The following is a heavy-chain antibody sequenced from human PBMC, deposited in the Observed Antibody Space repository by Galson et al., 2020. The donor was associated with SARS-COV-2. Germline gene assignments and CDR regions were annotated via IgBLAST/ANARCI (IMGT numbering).Heavy chain of an antibody. CDR2: INPNSGGT. J-gene: IGHJ3*02. D-gene: IGHD2-2*01. V-gene: IGHV1-2*02. CDR3: ARSSSYCSSTSCYEGAFDI. CDR1: GYTFTGYY. Sequence: ASVKVSCKASGYTFTGYYMHWVRQAPGQGLEWMGWINPNSGGTNYAQKFQGRVNMTRDTSISTAYMELSRLRSDDTAVYYCARSSSYCSSTSCYEGAFDIWGQGTMVTVSS.